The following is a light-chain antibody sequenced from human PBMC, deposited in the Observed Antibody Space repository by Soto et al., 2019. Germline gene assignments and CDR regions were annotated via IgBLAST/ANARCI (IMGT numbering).Light chain of an antibody. CDR1: SSDVGGYDY. V-gene: IGLV2-14*01. Sequence: QSVLTQPASVSGSPGQSITISCTGTSSDVGGYDYASWYQQHPGKAPKLMIYEVSNRPSGVSDRFSGAKSGNTASLTISGLQAEDEADYYCSSYTGTSTLVFGSGTKVTVL. J-gene: IGLJ1*01. CDR3: SSYTGTSTLV. CDR2: EVS.